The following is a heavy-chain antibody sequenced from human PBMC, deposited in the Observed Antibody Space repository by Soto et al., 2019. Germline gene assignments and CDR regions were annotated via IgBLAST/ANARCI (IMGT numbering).Heavy chain of an antibody. CDR3: ARIALWFGEMDAFDI. CDR1: GGSFSGYY. V-gene: IGHV4-34*01. Sequence: PSETLSLTCAVYGGSFSGYYWSWIRQPPGKGLEWIGEINHIGSTNFNPSLKSRVTISVDTFKNQFSLKLSSVTAADMAVYYCARIALWFGEMDAFDIWGQGTMVTVSS. J-gene: IGHJ3*02. D-gene: IGHD3-10*01. CDR2: INHIGST.